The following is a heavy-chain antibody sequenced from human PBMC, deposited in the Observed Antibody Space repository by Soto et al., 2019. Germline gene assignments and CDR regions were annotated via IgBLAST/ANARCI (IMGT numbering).Heavy chain of an antibody. Sequence: EVQLVESGGGLVQPGRSLRLSCAASGFTFDDYAMHWVRQAPGKGLEWVSGISWNSGSIGYADSVKGRFTISRDNAKNPLYLQMNSLRAEDTALYYCAKVIEASSWYASVFDYWGQGTLVTVSS. V-gene: IGHV3-9*01. J-gene: IGHJ4*02. D-gene: IGHD6-13*01. CDR1: GFTFDDYA. CDR2: ISWNSGSI. CDR3: AKVIEASSWYASVFDY.